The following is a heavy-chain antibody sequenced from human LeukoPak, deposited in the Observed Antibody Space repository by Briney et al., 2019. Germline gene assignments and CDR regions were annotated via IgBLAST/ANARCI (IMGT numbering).Heavy chain of an antibody. CDR2: ISSSSSTI. V-gene: IGHV3-48*01. Sequence: PGGSLRLSCAASGFTFSSYSMNWVRQAPGKGREWVSYISSSSSTIYYADSVKGRFTISRDNAKNSLYLQMNSLRAEDTAVYYCAPDGDTSCCYWGQGTLATVSS. CDR1: GFTFSSYS. J-gene: IGHJ4*02. D-gene: IGHD2-2*01. CDR3: APDGDTSCCY.